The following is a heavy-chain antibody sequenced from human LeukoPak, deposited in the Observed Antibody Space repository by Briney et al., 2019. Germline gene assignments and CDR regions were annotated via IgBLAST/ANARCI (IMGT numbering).Heavy chain of an antibody. CDR2: IYHSGST. Sequence: PSLTLSLTCVVSAGSISSNIYSWSWIRQPPGKGLEWIGYIYHSGSTSYYPSLKSRVTISVDTSKNQFSLKLSSVTAADTAVYFCASGSGSYFDYWGQGTLVTVSS. CDR3: ASGSGSYFDY. CDR1: AGSISSNIYS. V-gene: IGHV4-30-2*01. D-gene: IGHD3-10*01. J-gene: IGHJ4*02.